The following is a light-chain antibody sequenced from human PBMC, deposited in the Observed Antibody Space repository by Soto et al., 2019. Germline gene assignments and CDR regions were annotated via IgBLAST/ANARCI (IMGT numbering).Light chain of an antibody. CDR2: ASS. CDR1: QGISSY. Sequence: ASRMTQSTSSFSASTGDRVTLTCRASQGISSYLSWYHQQPEKAPKLLNYASSTAQSGAPSRFSGSGSGTDSTLTISCLQSEDFATYYCQQYYSYPLTFGQGTKVDIK. CDR3: QQYYSYPLT. J-gene: IGKJ1*01. V-gene: IGKV1-8*01.